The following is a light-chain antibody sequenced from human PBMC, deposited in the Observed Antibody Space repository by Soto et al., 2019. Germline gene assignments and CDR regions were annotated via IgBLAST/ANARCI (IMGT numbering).Light chain of an antibody. Sequence: QSALTQPASVSGSPGQSITISCTGTSSDVGSYNLVSWYQQHPGKAPKLMIYEVSKRPSGVSNRFSGPKSGNTASLTISGLQAEDEADYYCCSYAGSSTFAVFGGGTQLTVL. CDR1: SSDVGSYNL. J-gene: IGLJ7*01. CDR2: EVS. CDR3: CSYAGSSTFAV. V-gene: IGLV2-23*02.